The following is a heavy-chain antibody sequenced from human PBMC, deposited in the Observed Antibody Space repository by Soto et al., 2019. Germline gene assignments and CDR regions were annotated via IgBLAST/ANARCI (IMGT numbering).Heavy chain of an antibody. CDR3: ARDPAKWELRVYGMDV. CDR2: IYHSGST. V-gene: IGHV4-38-2*02. Sequence: PSETLSLTCAVSGYSISSGYYWGWIRQPPGKGLEWIGSIYHSGSTYYNPSLKSRVTISVDTSKNQFSLKLSSVTAADTAVYYCARDPAKWELRVYGMDVWGQGXTVT. D-gene: IGHD1-26*01. CDR1: GYSISSGYY. J-gene: IGHJ6*02.